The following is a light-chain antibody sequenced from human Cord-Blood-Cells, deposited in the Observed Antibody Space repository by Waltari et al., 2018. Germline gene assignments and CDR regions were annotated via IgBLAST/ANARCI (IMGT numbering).Light chain of an antibody. V-gene: IGLV2-8*01. CDR1: SSDVGGYNH. CDR2: EVS. CDR3: SSYAGSNNLV. J-gene: IGLJ2*01. Sequence: QSALTQPPSASGSPGQSVTISCTGTSSDVGGYNHVSWYQPHPGKAPKLMIYEVSKRPAGVPDRFSGSRSGNTASLTVSGLQAEDEADYCCSSYAGSNNLVFGGGTKLTVL.